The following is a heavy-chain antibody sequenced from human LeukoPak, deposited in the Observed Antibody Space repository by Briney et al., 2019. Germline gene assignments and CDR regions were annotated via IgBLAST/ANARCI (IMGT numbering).Heavy chain of an antibody. CDR2: TYYRSKWYN. CDR1: GDSVSSNSAA. J-gene: IGHJ4*02. Sequence: SQTLSLTCAISGDSVSSNSAAWNWIRQSPSRGLEWPGRTYYRSKWYNDYAVSVKSRITINPDTSKNQFSLQLNSVTPEDTAVYYCARGHPGYCSGGSCPYYFDYWGQGTLVTVSS. V-gene: IGHV6-1*01. D-gene: IGHD2-15*01. CDR3: ARGHPGYCSGGSCPYYFDY.